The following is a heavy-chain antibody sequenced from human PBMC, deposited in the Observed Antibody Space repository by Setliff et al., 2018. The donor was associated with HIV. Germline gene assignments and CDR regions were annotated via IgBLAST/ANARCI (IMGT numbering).Heavy chain of an antibody. CDR3: ARGLGNFVPDLIGYFDY. J-gene: IGHJ4*02. D-gene: IGHD3-3*02. CDR1: GFTFTTYY. Sequence: ASVKVSCKASGFTFTTYYMHWVRQAPGQGLEWMGIINPSGGSTTYAQKFQGRVTITAGEYTTTSYMELRNLRSEDTAIYYCARGLGNFVPDLIGYFDYWGQGTLVTVSS. V-gene: IGHV1-46*01. CDR2: INPSGGST.